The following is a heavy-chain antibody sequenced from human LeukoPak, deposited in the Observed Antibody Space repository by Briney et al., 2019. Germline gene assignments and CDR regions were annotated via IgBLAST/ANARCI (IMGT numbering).Heavy chain of an antibody. J-gene: IGHJ4*02. D-gene: IGHD1-1*01. CDR3: ARNVGPGFDY. CDR1: GYTFSSYY. CDR2: INPSAGST. Sequence: ASVTVSCKASGYTFSSYYIHWVRQAPGQGLEWMGFINPSAGSTSYAQKFQGRVTMTRDTSTSAVYMELSSLRSEDTAMYYCARNVGPGFDYWGQGTLVTVSS. V-gene: IGHV1-46*01.